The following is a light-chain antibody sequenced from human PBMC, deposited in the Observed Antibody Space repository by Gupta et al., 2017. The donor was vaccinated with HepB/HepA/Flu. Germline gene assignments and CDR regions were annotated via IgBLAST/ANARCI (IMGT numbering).Light chain of an antibody. V-gene: IGKV3-15*01. J-gene: IGKJ1*01. CDR2: GAS. CDR1: QTVGRN. CDR3: RQENDWPRR. Sequence: ETVMTQFPATLSLSPGESATLSCRASQTVGRNLAWYQHKPGQAPALLIYGASTRGTAVTDRFSGSGSQTEFTLTISSSQSADLAIYYCRQENDWPRRFGQGTNLEIE.